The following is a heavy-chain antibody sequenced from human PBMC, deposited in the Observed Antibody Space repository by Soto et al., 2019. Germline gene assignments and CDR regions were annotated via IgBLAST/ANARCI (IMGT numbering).Heavy chain of an antibody. D-gene: IGHD3-16*01. CDR2: IGFDGSNE. CDR3: AREHRYDYIWGTYPYYFDY. J-gene: IGHJ4*02. Sequence: GGSLRLSCAASGFTFSSYGMHWVRQAPDKGLEWVAVIGFDGSNEYYADSVKGRFTISRDNSRNTLYLQMDSLRAEDTAVYYCAREHRYDYIWGTYPYYFDYWGQGTLVTVSS. V-gene: IGHV3-33*01. CDR1: GFTFSSYG.